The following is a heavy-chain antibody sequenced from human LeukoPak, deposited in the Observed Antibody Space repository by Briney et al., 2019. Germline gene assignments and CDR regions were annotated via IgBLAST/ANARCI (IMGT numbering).Heavy chain of an antibody. CDR3: ARAAITMVRGVSDY. CDR2: ISSSGSTV. J-gene: IGHJ4*02. CDR1: GFTFSSYE. D-gene: IGHD3-10*01. Sequence: GGSLRLSCAASGFTFSSYEMNWVRQAPGKGLEWVSYISSSGSTVYYADSVKGRFTISRDNAKNSLYLQMNSLRAEDTAVYYCARAAITMVRGVSDYWGQGTLVTVSS. V-gene: IGHV3-48*03.